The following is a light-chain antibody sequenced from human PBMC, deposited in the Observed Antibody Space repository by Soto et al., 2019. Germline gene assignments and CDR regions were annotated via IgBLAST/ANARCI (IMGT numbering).Light chain of an antibody. CDR3: SSYSSISHWV. CDR2: EVT. J-gene: IGLJ3*02. Sequence: QSALTQPASVSGSPGQSITISCTGTSNDIGAYNYVSWYQQHPGKSPKLMVYEVTNRPSGISIRFSGSKSGSAASLTISGLQAEDEADYYCSSYSSISHWVFGGGTKVTVL. CDR1: SNDIGAYNY. V-gene: IGLV2-14*01.